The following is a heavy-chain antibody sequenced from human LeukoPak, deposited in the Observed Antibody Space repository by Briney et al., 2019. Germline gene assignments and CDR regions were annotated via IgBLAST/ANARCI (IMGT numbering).Heavy chain of an antibody. CDR2: IHKDGRVM. J-gene: IGHJ4*02. Sequence: GGSLRLSCAASGFSFSTYWMAWVRQAPGKGLEWVGNIHKDGRVMFYAASVKGRYTISRDNAKNSLYLDMNSLRDEDTAIYYCASSHDSSGNDWGQGTLVTVTS. CDR3: ASSHDSSGND. D-gene: IGHD3-22*01. CDR1: GFSFSTYW. V-gene: IGHV3-7*03.